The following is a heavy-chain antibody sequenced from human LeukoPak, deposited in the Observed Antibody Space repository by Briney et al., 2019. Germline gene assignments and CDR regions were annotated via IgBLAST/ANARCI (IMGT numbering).Heavy chain of an antibody. CDR3: ARDYPGIAVAGT. CDR1: GFTFSSYS. D-gene: IGHD6-19*01. V-gene: IGHV3-21*01. CDR2: ISSSSSYI. J-gene: IGHJ4*02. Sequence: PGGSLRLSCAASGFTFSSYSMNWVRQAPGKGLEWVSSISSSSSYIYYADSVKGRFTISRDNAKNSLYLQMNSLKAEDTAVYYCARDYPGIAVAGTWGQGTLVTVSS.